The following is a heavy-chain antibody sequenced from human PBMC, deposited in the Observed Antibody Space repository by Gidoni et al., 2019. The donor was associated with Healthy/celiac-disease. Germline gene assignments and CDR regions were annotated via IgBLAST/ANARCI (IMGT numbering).Heavy chain of an antibody. CDR1: GFTFSSYA. J-gene: IGHJ3*02. Sequence: EVQLLESGGGLVQPGGSLKLPCAPSGFTFSSYAMSWVRQDPGKGLEWVSASSGSGGSTYYADSVKGRFTISRDNSKNTLYLQMNSLRAEDTAVYYCAKGSFMVRQHAFDIWGQGTMVTVSS. V-gene: IGHV3-23*01. CDR2: SSGSGGST. CDR3: AKGSFMVRQHAFDI. D-gene: IGHD3-10*01.